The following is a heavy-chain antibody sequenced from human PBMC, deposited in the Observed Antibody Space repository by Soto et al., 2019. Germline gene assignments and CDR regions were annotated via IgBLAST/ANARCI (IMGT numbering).Heavy chain of an antibody. D-gene: IGHD3-10*01. CDR3: ARAVRSGSYPYYYYGMDV. CDR2: INSDGSST. V-gene: IGHV3-74*01. Sequence: EVQVVESGGGLVQPRGSLRLSCAASGFTFSNYWMQWVRQAPGKGVVWVSRINSDGSSTSYADSVKGRFTISRDNAKNTLYLQMNSLRAEDTAVYYCARAVRSGSYPYYYYGMDVWGQGTTVTVSS. CDR1: GFTFSNYW. J-gene: IGHJ6*02.